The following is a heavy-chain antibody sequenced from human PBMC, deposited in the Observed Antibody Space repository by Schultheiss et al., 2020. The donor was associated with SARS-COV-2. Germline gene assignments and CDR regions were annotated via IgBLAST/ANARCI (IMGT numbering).Heavy chain of an antibody. CDR2: IYSGGST. CDR1: GFTVSSNY. J-gene: IGHJ6*02. D-gene: IGHD5-18*01. V-gene: IGHV3-53*01. Sequence: GGSLRLSCAASGFTVSSNYMSWVRQAPGKGLEWVSVIYSGGSTYYADSVKGRFTISRDNSKNTLYLQMNSLRAEDTAVYYCARDRSYGYNYYYYGMDVWGQGTTVTVSS. CDR3: ARDRSYGYNYYYYGMDV.